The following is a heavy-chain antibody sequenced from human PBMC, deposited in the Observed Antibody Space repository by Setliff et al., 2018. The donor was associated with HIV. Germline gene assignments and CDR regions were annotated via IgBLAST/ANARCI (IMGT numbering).Heavy chain of an antibody. V-gene: IGHV1-2*02. CDR3: ARAGYCSGGSCYFLTV. J-gene: IGHJ4*02. D-gene: IGHD2-15*01. CDR1: GYTFTGYY. Sequence: ASVKVSCKASGYTFTGYYMHWVRQAPGQGLEWMGWINPNSGGTNYAQKFQGRVTMTRDKSISTAYMELSRLRSDDTAVYYCARAGYCSGGSCYFLTVWGQGTLVTVSS. CDR2: INPNSGGT.